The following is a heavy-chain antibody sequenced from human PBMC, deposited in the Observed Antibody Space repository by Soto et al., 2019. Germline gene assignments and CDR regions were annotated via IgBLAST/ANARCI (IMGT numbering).Heavy chain of an antibody. CDR1: GYTFTNYV. D-gene: IGHD2-15*01. Sequence: QVQLVQSGAEVKKPGASVKVSCKASGYTFTNYVMHWVRQAPGQRLEWMGSINAGDDNTKYSQKFQGRVTITTDTSASTAYMELSSLRAEDTAVYYCARESGNPLDYWGQGTLVTVSS. CDR3: ARESGNPLDY. CDR2: INAGDDNT. V-gene: IGHV1-3*01. J-gene: IGHJ4*02.